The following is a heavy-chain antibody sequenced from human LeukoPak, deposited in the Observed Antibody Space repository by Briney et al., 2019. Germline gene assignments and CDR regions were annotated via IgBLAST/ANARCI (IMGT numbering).Heavy chain of an antibody. CDR3: ARGGRDSFTNYFDP. CDR2: IYTGST. V-gene: IGHV4-4*02. D-gene: IGHD4/OR15-4a*01. J-gene: IGHJ5*02. Sequence: GSLRLSCAASGFTFSSYSMNWVRQAPGKGLEWIGEIYTGSTNYNPSLKSRVTISVDKSKNQLSLTLTSVTAADTAVYYCARGGRDSFTNYFDPWGQGTLVTVSS. CDR1: GFTFSSYSM.